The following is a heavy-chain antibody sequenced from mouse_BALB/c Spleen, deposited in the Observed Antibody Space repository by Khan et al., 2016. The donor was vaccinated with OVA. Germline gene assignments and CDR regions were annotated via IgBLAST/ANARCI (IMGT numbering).Heavy chain of an antibody. Sequence: EVKLEESGPGLVKPSQSLSLTCTVTGYSITSEYTWNWIRQFPGNKLEWMGFISYSGNTRYNPSLKSRISITRDTSKNQFFLQLNSVTSEDTAIYYCARKDYYDYDPFPYWGQGTLVTVSA. CDR2: ISYSGNT. CDR1: GYSITSEYT. V-gene: IGHV3-2*02. CDR3: ARKDYYDYDPFPY. J-gene: IGHJ3*01. D-gene: IGHD2-4*01.